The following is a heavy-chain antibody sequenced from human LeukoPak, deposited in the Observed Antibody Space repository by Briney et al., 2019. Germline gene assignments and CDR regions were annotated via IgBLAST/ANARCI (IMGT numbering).Heavy chain of an antibody. J-gene: IGHJ5*02. V-gene: IGHV1-8*03. CDR3: ARMTVSGRDNWFDP. Sequence: ASVKVSCKASGYTFTSCDINWVRQATGQGLEWMGWLNPNSGNTGYAQKFQGRVTITRNTSINTAYMELSSLRSEDTAVYYCARMTVSGRDNWFDPWGQGTLVTVSS. D-gene: IGHD6-19*01. CDR2: LNPNSGNT. CDR1: GYTFTSCD.